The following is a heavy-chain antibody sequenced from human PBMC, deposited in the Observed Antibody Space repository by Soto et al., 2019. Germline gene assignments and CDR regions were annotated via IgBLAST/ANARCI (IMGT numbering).Heavy chain of an antibody. D-gene: IGHD2-15*01. J-gene: IGHJ6*03. CDR2: IYYSGST. V-gene: IGHV4-59*01. Sequence: SETLSLTCTVSGGSISSYYWSWIRQPPGKGLEWIGYIYYSGSTNYNPSLKSRVTISVDTSKNQFSLKLSSVTAADTAVYYCARGSTYYYYYYYMDVWGKGTTVTVSS. CDR1: GGSISSYY. CDR3: ARGSTYYYYYYYMDV.